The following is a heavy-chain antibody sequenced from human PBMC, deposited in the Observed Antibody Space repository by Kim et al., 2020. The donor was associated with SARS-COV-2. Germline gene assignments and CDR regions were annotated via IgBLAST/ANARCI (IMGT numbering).Heavy chain of an antibody. D-gene: IGHD6-13*01. J-gene: IGHJ4*02. CDR3: ARSLYGIAAAGDFDY. CDR2: IYYSGST. V-gene: IGHV4-31*03. CDR1: GGSISSGGYY. Sequence: SETLSLTCTVSGGSISSGGYYWSWIRQHPGKGLEWIGYIYYSGSTYYNPSLKSRVTISVDTSKNQFSLKLSSVTAADTAVYYCARSLYGIAAAGDFDYWGQGTLVTVSS.